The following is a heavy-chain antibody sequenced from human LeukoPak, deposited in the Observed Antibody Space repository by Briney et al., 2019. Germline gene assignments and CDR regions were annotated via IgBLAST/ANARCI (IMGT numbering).Heavy chain of an antibody. CDR3: TFAPAAGTSNWFDP. Sequence: ASVKVSCKASGGTFSSYANSWVRQAPGQGLEWMGGIIPIFGTANYAQKFQGRVTITADESTSTAYMELSSLRSEDTAVYYCTFAPAAGTSNWFDPWGQGTLVTVSS. J-gene: IGHJ5*02. V-gene: IGHV1-69*13. CDR2: IIPIFGTA. D-gene: IGHD6-13*01. CDR1: GGTFSSYA.